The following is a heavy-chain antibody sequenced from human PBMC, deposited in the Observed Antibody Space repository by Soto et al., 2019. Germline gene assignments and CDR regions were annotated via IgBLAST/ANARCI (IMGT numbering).Heavy chain of an antibody. CDR1: GGSIRSYY. J-gene: IGHJ4*02. CDR3: ARGAADTAMVDS. V-gene: IGHV4-59*01. Sequence: PSETLSLTCTVSGGSIRSYYWSWIRQPPGKGLEWLGYIFYSGSTFYNPSLKSRVTISIHTSKSQFSLQLTSVTAADTAVYYCARGAADTAMVDSWGQGTLVTVSS. CDR2: IFYSGST. D-gene: IGHD5-18*01.